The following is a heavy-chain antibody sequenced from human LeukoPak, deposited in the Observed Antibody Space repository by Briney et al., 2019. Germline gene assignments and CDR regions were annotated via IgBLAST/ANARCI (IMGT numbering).Heavy chain of an antibody. Sequence: GGSLRLSCAVSGFTFSTYWMSWVRQAPGKGLEWVGNIKEDGSEKYYVDSMKGRYTISRDNAKNSLYLQMNSLRVEDTAVYYCARDSFETDIDYWGQGTLVTVSS. CDR2: IKEDGSEK. V-gene: IGHV3-7*01. D-gene: IGHD1-14*01. J-gene: IGHJ4*02. CDR1: GFTFSTYW. CDR3: ARDSFETDIDY.